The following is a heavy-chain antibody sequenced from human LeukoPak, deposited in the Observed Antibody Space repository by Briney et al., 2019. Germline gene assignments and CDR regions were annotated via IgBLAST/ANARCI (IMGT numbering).Heavy chain of an antibody. D-gene: IGHD3-10*01. V-gene: IGHV4-59*08. CDR2: IYYSGSA. Sequence: SETLSLTCTVSGGSTSSYYWSWIRQPPGKGLEWIGYIYYSGSANYNPSLKSRVTISVDTSKNQFSLKLSSVTAADTAVYYCARRPTGILRGWGYYFDYWGQGTLVTVSS. CDR3: ARRPTGILRGWGYYFDY. J-gene: IGHJ4*02. CDR1: GGSTSSYY.